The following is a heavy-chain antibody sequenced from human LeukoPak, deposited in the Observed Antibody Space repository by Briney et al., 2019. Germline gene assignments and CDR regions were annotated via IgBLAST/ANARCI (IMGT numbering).Heavy chain of an antibody. CDR2: IKQDGSEK. Sequence: GGSLRLSCAASGFTFSSYWMSWVRQAPGKGLEWVANIKQDGSEKYYVDSVKGRVTISRDNAKNSLYLQMNSLRAEDTAVYYCARGQDRGFYGDFHYLDYWGQGTLVTVSS. J-gene: IGHJ4*02. CDR1: GFTFSSYW. CDR3: ARGQDRGFYGDFHYLDY. D-gene: IGHD4-17*01. V-gene: IGHV3-7*01.